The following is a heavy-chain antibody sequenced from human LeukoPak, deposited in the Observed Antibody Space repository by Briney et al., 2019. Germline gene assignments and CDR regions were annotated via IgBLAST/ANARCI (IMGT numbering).Heavy chain of an antibody. D-gene: IGHD3-10*01. CDR1: GFTFSSYA. Sequence: GGSLRLSCVASGFTFSSYAMSWVRQAPGKGLEWVSAITGSGGTSYYADSVKGRFTISRDNAKNSLYLQMNSLRAGDTAVYYCARSSGSTDYWGQGTLVTVSS. V-gene: IGHV3-23*01. CDR3: ARSSGSTDY. J-gene: IGHJ4*02. CDR2: ITGSGGTS.